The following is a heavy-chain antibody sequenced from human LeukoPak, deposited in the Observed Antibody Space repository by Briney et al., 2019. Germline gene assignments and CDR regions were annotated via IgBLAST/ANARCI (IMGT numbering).Heavy chain of an antibody. Sequence: PSETLSLTCSVSGGSISGYYWSWIRQPPGQTLEWIGYIYSSGSINYNPSLQSRVTMSVDTSMNQFSLRLSSVTAADTAIYYCARFTYTTRPSDVWGKGTTVTVSS. D-gene: IGHD6-6*01. J-gene: IGHJ6*04. CDR2: IYSSGSI. CDR1: GGSISGYY. V-gene: IGHV4-4*08. CDR3: ARFTYTTRPSDV.